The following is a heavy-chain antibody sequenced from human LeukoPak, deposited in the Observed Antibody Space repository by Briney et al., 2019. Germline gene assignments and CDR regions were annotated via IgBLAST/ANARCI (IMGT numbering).Heavy chain of an antibody. V-gene: IGHV3-53*01. Sequence: GGSLRLSCAASGFTVSSNYMSWVRQAPGKGLEWVSVIYSGGSTYYADSVKGRFTISRDNSKNTLYLQMNSLRAEDTAMYYCARVFPTQYYYDSSGYLDYWGQGTLVTVSS. CDR2: IYSGGST. CDR3: ARVFPTQYYYDSSGYLDY. CDR1: GFTVSSNY. D-gene: IGHD3-22*01. J-gene: IGHJ4*02.